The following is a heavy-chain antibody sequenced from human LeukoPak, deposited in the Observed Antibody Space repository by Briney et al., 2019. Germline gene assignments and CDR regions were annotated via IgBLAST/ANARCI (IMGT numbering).Heavy chain of an antibody. V-gene: IGHV3-23*01. CDR3: AKGSFGDIVVVGYFQH. CDR1: GFTFSSYA. CDR2: ISGSGGST. Sequence: GGSLRLSCAASGFTFSSYAMSWVRQAPGKGLEWVSAISGSGGSTYYADSVKGRFTISRDNSKNTLYLQMNSLRAEDTAVYYCAKGSFGDIVVVGYFQHWGQGTLVTVSS. J-gene: IGHJ1*01. D-gene: IGHD2-2*01.